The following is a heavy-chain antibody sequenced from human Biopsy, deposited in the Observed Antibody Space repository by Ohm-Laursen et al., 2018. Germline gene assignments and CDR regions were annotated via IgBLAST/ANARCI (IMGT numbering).Heavy chain of an antibody. CDR1: GSSIRTFDYY. V-gene: IGHV4-39*01. J-gene: IGHJ4*02. CDR3: ARSRNDLGGMYFDS. CDR2: VFYSGTT. Sequence: SDTLSLTCSVSGSSIRTFDYYWGWVRQPPGKGLEWIGCVFYSGTTYYNPSLKRRVTISQDESNNQFSLTLASVTARDTAVYYCARSRNDLGGMYFDSWGQGSLVTVSS.